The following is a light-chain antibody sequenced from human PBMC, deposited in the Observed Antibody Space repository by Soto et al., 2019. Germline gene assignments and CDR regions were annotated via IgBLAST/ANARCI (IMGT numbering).Light chain of an antibody. V-gene: IGKV1-33*01. Sequence: DIQMTQSPSSLSASVGDRVTITCQASQDISTYLNWYQQKPGKAPKLLIYDASNLETGVPSRFSGCGSGTDFTFTISSLQPEDIATYYCQQFEDFPRAIIFGQGTRLEI. CDR2: DAS. CDR3: QQFEDFPRAII. J-gene: IGKJ5*01. CDR1: QDISTY.